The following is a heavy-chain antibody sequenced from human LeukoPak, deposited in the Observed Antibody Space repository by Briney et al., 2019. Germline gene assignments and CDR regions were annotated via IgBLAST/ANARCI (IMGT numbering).Heavy chain of an antibody. CDR2: IYYSGST. CDR3: AREPMVQGVISSYGMDV. J-gene: IGHJ6*02. V-gene: IGHV4-59*01. Sequence: SETLSLTCTVSGGSISSYYWSWIRQPPGKGLEWIGYIYYSGSTNYNPSLKSRVTISVDTSKNQFSLKLSSVTAADTAVYYCAREPMVQGVISSYGMDVWGQGTTVTVSS. D-gene: IGHD3-10*01. CDR1: GGSISSYY.